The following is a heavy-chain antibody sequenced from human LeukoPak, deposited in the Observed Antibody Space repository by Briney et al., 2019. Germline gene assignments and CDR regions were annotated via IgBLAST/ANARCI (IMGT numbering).Heavy chain of an antibody. J-gene: IGHJ5*02. V-gene: IGHV4-38-2*02. CDR2: IYHSGST. Sequence: PSETLSLTCTVSGYSISSGYYWGWIRQPPGKGLEWIGSIYHSGSTYYNPSLKSRVTISVDTSKNQFSLKLSSVTAADTAVYYCARKDIVVVPAAGDWFDPWGQGTLVTVSS. CDR3: ARKDIVVVPAAGDWFDP. D-gene: IGHD2-2*01. CDR1: GYSISSGYY.